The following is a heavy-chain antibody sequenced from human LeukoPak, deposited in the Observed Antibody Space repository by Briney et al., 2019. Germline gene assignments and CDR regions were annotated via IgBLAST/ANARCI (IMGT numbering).Heavy chain of an antibody. D-gene: IGHD4-17*01. V-gene: IGHV3-48*01. CDR3: AREKYGDYVSDY. Sequence: GGSLRLSCAASGFTFSTYAMKWVRQAPGKGLEWISYISSSTNTIYYADSLKGRFTISRDNAKNSLYLQMNSLRAEATAVYYCAREKYGDYVSDYWGQGTLVTVSS. CDR2: ISSSTNTI. J-gene: IGHJ4*02. CDR1: GFTFSTYA.